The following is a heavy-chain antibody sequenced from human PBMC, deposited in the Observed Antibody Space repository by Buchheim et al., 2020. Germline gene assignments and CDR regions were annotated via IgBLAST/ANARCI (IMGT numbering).Heavy chain of an antibody. V-gene: IGHV1-2*04. J-gene: IGHJ4*02. CDR3: ARGDSSGYYYDLGLFDY. CDR2: INPNRGDT. D-gene: IGHD3-22*01. CDR1: GYTFTGYY. Sequence: QVQLVQSGAEVKTPGASVKVSCKASGYTFTGYYMHWVRQAPGQGLEWMGWINPNRGDTKYAQKFQDWVTMTRDTSISTAYMELSRLRSDDTAVYYCARGDSSGYYYDLGLFDYWGQGTL.